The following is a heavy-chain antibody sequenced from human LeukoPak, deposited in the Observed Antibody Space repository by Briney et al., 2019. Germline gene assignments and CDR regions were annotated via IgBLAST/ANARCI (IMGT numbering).Heavy chain of an antibody. CDR1: GYTFTSYG. Sequence: GASVKVSCKASGYTFTSYGISWVRQAPGQGLEWMGWISAYNGNTNYAQKLQDRVTMTTDTSTSTAYMELRSLRSDDTAVYYCARVGKGATTGRWIWFDPWGQGTLVTVSP. J-gene: IGHJ5*02. CDR3: ARVGKGATTGRWIWFDP. D-gene: IGHD1-26*01. CDR2: ISAYNGNT. V-gene: IGHV1-18*01.